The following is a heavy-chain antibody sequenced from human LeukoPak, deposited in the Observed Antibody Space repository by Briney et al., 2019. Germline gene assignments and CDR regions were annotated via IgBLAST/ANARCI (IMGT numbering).Heavy chain of an antibody. CDR1: GFTFRSYG. V-gene: IGHV3-30*02. CDR2: IRYDGSSQ. CDR3: AELGITMIGGV. J-gene: IGHJ6*04. D-gene: IGHD3-10*02. Sequence: PGGSLRLSCVASGFTFRSYGMHWVRQAPGKGLEWVAFIRYDGSSQYYADSVKGRFTISRDNSKNTLYLQMNSLRAQDTAVYYCAELGITMIGGVWGKGTTVTISS.